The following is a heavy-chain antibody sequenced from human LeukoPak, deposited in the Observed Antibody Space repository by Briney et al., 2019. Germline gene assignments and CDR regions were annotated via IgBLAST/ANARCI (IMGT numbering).Heavy chain of an antibody. Sequence: ASVKVSCKSSGYTFTSYGISWVRQAPGQGLAWMGWISAYNGNTNYAQKLQGRVTMTTDTSTSTAYMELRSLRSDDTAVYYCARDLTPYGDYPYYFDYWGQGTLVTVSS. CDR3: ARDLTPYGDYPYYFDY. D-gene: IGHD4-17*01. CDR1: GYTFTSYG. V-gene: IGHV1-18*01. J-gene: IGHJ4*02. CDR2: ISAYNGNT.